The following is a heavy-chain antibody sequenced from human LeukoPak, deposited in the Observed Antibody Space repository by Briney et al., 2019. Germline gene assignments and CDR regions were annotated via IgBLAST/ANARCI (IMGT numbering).Heavy chain of an antibody. V-gene: IGHV3-7*03. CDR2: IKQDGSEK. Sequence: GGSLRLSCAASGFTFSSYWMSWVRQAPGKGLEWVANIKQDGSEKYYVDSVKGRFTISRDNAKNSLYLQMNSLRAENTAVYYCAGIRGSSWRYYYYYMDVWGKGTTVTISS. D-gene: IGHD6-13*01. J-gene: IGHJ6*03. CDR3: AGIRGSSWRYYYYYMDV. CDR1: GFTFSSYW.